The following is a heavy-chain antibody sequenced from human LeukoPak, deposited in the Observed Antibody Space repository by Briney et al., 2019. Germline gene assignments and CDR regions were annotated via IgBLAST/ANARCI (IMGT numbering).Heavy chain of an antibody. CDR3: ARGGSMVRIYYYYYMDV. CDR1: GGSFSGYY. CDR2: INHSGST. D-gene: IGHD2-15*01. Sequence: PSETLSLTCAVYGGSFSGYYWSWIRQPPGKGLEWIGEINHSGSTNYNPSLKSRVTISVDTSKNQFSLKLSSVTAADTAVYYCARGGSMVRIYYYYYMDVWGKGTTVTVSS. V-gene: IGHV4-34*01. J-gene: IGHJ6*03.